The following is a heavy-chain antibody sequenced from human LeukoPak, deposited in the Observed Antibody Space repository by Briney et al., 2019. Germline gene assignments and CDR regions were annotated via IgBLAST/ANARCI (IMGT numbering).Heavy chain of an antibody. J-gene: IGHJ6*02. D-gene: IGHD3-10*01. V-gene: IGHV1-2*02. CDR2: INPNSGGT. CDR1: GYTFTGYY. Sequence: ASVKVSCKASGYTFTGYYMHWVRQAPGQGLEWMGWINPNSGGTDYAQKFQGRVTMTRDTSISTAYMELSRLRSDDTAVYYCARGRLLLWFGTQPMGDGMDVWGQGTTVTVSS. CDR3: ARGRLLLWFGTQPMGDGMDV.